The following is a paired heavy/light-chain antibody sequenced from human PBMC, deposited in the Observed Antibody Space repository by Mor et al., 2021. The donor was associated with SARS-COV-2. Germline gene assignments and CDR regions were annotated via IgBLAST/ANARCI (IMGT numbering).Heavy chain of an antibody. CDR3: ATNSFHYGSGGFYPFDI. CDR1: GASVSSGGYF. J-gene: IGHJ3*02. Sequence: QVLLQESGPGLAKPSQTLSLTCTVSGASVSSGGYFWSWIRQNPGKGLEWIGYIYYTGSTYYNPSLESRVTMSLDTSKNQFSLKLTAVTAADTSVYYCATNSFHYGSGGFYPFDIWGQGTMVTVSS. CDR2: IYYTGST. D-gene: IGHD3-10*01. V-gene: IGHV4-31*03.
Light chain of an antibody. V-gene: IGKV1-9*01. CDR2: AAS. CDR3: QQLNSYPRT. Sequence: DIQLTQSPSFLSASVGDRVTITCRASQGISSYLAWYQQKPGKAPTLLIYAASTLQGGVPSRFSGSGSGTEFTLTISSLQPEDFATYYCQQLNSYPRTFGQGTKLEIK. J-gene: IGKJ2*01. CDR1: QGISSY.